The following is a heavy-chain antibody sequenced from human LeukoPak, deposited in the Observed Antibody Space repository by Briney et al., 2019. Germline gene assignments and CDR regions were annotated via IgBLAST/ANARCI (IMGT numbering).Heavy chain of an antibody. D-gene: IGHD1-26*01. J-gene: IGHJ4*02. CDR2: IVGGSGDRT. V-gene: IGHV3-23*01. CDR3: ASIVGANFDY. Sequence: GGSLRLSCAASGFTFSNYDMSWARQTPGKGLEWVSTIVGGSGDRTYCADSVKGRFTISRDNSKNMLYLQMNSLRAEDTAVYYCASIVGANFDYWGQGTLVTVSS. CDR1: GFTFSNYD.